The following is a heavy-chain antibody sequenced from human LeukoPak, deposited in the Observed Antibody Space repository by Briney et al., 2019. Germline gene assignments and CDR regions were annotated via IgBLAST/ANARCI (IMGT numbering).Heavy chain of an antibody. Sequence: SETLSLTCTVSGGSISSSSYYWGWIRQPPGKGLEWIGSIYYSGSTYYNPSLKSRVTISVDTSKNQFSLKLSSVTAADTAVYYCAREAQQLVAAFDIWGQGTMVTVSS. D-gene: IGHD6-13*01. V-gene: IGHV4-39*07. J-gene: IGHJ3*02. CDR3: AREAQQLVAAFDI. CDR2: IYYSGST. CDR1: GGSISSSSYY.